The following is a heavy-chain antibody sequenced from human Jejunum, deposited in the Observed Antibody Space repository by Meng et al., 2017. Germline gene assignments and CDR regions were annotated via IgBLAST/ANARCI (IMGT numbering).Heavy chain of an antibody. CDR2: VNPDRGGT. CDR3: ARGGAYTSSPVDY. D-gene: IGHD6-13*01. CDR1: GNTFTGYF. Sequence: GERVQAVAEVKKPGPSGKDSCQASGNTFTGYFLHWVRQAPGQGLEWMGWVNPDRGGTNYAQKFQGRVTMTRDTSISAAYMELNSLRSDDTAVYYCARGGAYTSSPVDYWGQGTLVTVSS. J-gene: IGHJ4*02. V-gene: IGHV1-2*02.